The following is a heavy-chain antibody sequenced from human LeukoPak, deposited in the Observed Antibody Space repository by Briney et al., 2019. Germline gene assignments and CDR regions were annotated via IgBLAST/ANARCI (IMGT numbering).Heavy chain of an antibody. V-gene: IGHV4-59*01. D-gene: IGHD6-13*01. Sequence: SETLSLTCTVSGGSISSYYLSWIRQPPGKGLEWIGYMSDSGSTHYNPSLKSRVTISVDTSTIQFSLKLSSVTAAATAVYYFARRIKKGIAAYDYWGQGTLVTVSS. CDR2: MSDSGST. CDR3: ARRIKKGIAAYDY. CDR1: GGSISSYY. J-gene: IGHJ4*02.